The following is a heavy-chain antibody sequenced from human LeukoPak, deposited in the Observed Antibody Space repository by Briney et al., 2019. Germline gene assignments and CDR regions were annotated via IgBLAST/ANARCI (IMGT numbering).Heavy chain of an antibody. D-gene: IGHD6-13*01. J-gene: IGHJ4*02. Sequence: SETPSHTSTDPVGSTCSHYWSWIRHPLRRGLEWSGYIYYSGGTNYNPSLKSRVTISVDTSKNQFSLKLSSVTAADTAVYYCARDEPSSSWTYFDYWGQGTLVTVSS. CDR3: ARDEPSSSWTYFDY. CDR1: VGSTCSHY. CDR2: IYYSGGT. V-gene: IGHV4-59*11.